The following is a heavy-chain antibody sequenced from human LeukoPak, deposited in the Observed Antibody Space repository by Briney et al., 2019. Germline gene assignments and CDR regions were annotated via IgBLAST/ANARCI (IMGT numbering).Heavy chain of an antibody. CDR1: GYTFTGYY. CDR2: INPNSGGT. Sequence: GASVKVSCKASGYTFTGYYMHWVRQAPGQGLEWMGRINPNSGGTNYAQKFQGRVTMTRDTSTSTVYMELSSLRSEDTAVYYCARGGPGVYCSGGSCSGHVPFQHWGQGTLVTVSS. CDR3: ARGGPGVYCSGGSCSGHVPFQH. J-gene: IGHJ1*01. V-gene: IGHV1-2*06. D-gene: IGHD2-15*01.